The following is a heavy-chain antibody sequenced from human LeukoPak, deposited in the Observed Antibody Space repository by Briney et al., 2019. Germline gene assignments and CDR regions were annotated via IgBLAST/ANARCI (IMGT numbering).Heavy chain of an antibody. CDR2: VNSDGSNT. CDR1: GFTFSNYW. CDR3: ATPRGDYYYGMDV. Sequence: GGSLRLSCAASGFTFSNYWMHWVRQAPGKGLVWVSRVNSDGSNTYYADSVKGRFTISRDNAKNTLYLQMNSLRAEDTAVYYCATPRGDYYYGMDVWGLGTTVTVSS. D-gene: IGHD3-10*01. J-gene: IGHJ6*02. V-gene: IGHV3-74*01.